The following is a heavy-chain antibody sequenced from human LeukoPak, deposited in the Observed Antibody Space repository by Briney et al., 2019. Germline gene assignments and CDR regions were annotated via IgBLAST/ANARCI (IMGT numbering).Heavy chain of an antibody. J-gene: IGHJ4*02. CDR1: GFTFSSYW. D-gene: IGHD4-17*01. V-gene: IGHV3-48*02. CDR2: ISSSSSTI. CDR3: ARGAMTTLYY. Sequence: GGSLRLSCAASGFTFSSYWMHWVRQAPGKGLEWVSYISSSSSTIYYADSVKGRFTISRDNAKNSLYLQMNSLRDEDTAVYYCARGAMTTLYYWGQGTLVTVSS.